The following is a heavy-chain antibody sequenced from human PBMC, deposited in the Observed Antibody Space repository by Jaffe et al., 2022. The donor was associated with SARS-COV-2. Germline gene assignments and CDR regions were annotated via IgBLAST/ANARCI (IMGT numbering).Heavy chain of an antibody. J-gene: IGHJ4*02. D-gene: IGHD6-6*01. CDR1: GFTFDDYA. Sequence: EVQLVESGGGLVQPGRSLRLSCAASGFTFDDYAMHWVRQAPGKGLEWVSGISWNSGSIGYADSVKGRFTISRDNAKNSLYLQMNSLRAEDTALYYCAKDSAYEYSSSSGFDYWGQGTLVTVSS. V-gene: IGHV3-9*01. CDR2: ISWNSGSI. CDR3: AKDSAYEYSSSSGFDY.